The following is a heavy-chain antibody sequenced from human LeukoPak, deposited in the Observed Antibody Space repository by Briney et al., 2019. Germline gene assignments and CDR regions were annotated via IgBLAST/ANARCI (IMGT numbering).Heavy chain of an antibody. J-gene: IGHJ3*01. Sequence: GGSLRLSCAGSGFPFSSSAVTWVRQAPGKGLGLVSAISGSGGSTYYTDPVRGRFTLSRDNPQNTLYLQMNTLRAQDTPVYYCAKRRTVVARDAFDFWGQGTMVTVSS. V-gene: IGHV3-23*01. CDR2: ISGSGGST. CDR1: GFPFSSSA. CDR3: AKRRTVVARDAFDF. D-gene: IGHD3-22*01.